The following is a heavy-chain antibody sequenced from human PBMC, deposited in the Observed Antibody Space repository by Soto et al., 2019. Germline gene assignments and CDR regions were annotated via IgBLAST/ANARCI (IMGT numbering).Heavy chain of an antibody. CDR1: GGYIGSSSYY. Sequence: SETQSLTSTVSGGYIGSSSYYWGWIRQPPGKGLEWIGSIYYSGSTNYNPSLKSRVTISVDTSKNQFSLKLSSVTAADTAVYYCARDGKEGATDYYGMDVWGQGTTVTVSS. CDR2: IYYSGST. D-gene: IGHD1-26*01. V-gene: IGHV4-39*07. J-gene: IGHJ6*02. CDR3: ARDGKEGATDYYGMDV.